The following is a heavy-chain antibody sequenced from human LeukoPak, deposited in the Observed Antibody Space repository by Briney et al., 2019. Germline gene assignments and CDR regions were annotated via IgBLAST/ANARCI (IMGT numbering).Heavy chain of an antibody. CDR3: ARHPRFLASHIEY. D-gene: IGHD3-3*01. V-gene: IGHV4-59*08. Sequence: SETLSLTCTVSGGSISSYYWSWIRQPPGKGLEWIGYIYYSGSTNYNPSLKSRVTTSVDTSKNQFSLKLSSVTAADTAVYYCARHPRFLASHIEYWGQGTLVTVSS. CDR1: GGSISSYY. J-gene: IGHJ4*02. CDR2: IYYSGST.